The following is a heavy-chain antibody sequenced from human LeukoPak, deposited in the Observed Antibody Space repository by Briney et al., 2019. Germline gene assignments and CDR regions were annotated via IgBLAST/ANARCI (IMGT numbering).Heavy chain of an antibody. CDR2: INTNTGNP. CDR1: GYTFTSYD. D-gene: IGHD3-9*01. CDR3: ARGARDILRYFDWLKDDY. V-gene: IGHV7-4-1*02. J-gene: IGHJ4*02. Sequence: ASVKVSCKASGYTFTSYDINWVRQATGQGLEWMGWINTNTGNPTYAQGFTGRFVFSLDTSVSTAYLQISSLKAEDTAVYYCARGARDILRYFDWLKDDYWGQGTLVTVSS.